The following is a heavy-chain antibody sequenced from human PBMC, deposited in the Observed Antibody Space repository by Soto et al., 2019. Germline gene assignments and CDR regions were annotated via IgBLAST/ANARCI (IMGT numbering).Heavy chain of an antibody. CDR3: ARGVYGSGNYYTGPSAFDI. CDR1: GGTLSDHG. Sequence: QVQLEQSGAEVKKPGSSVKVSCKASGGTLSDHGVAWLRQAPGQGLEWMGGTIPVFNTAKYAQKFQGRVTVTSYKFTNIAYMELSSLGSEGTAFYFCARGVYGSGNYYTGPSAFDIWGQGTMVIVSS. D-gene: IGHD3-10*01. J-gene: IGHJ3*02. CDR2: TIPVFNTA. V-gene: IGHV1-69*06.